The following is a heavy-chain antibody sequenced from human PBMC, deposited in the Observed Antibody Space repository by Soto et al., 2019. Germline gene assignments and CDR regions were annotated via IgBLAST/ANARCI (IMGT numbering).Heavy chain of an antibody. V-gene: IGHV1-18*04. CDR1: GYTFISYG. J-gene: IGHJ1*01. Sequence: QVQLVQSGAEVKKPGASVKVSCKASGYTFISYGISWVRQAPGQGLEWVGWMSAFTGKADYAQIFQDRVTMNTDTSTSTAYMELRSLRSDDTAVYYCARDQRYYGSGYYYSDSWGQGTLVTVSS. CDR3: ARDQRYYGSGYYYSDS. CDR2: MSAFTGKA. D-gene: IGHD3-10*01.